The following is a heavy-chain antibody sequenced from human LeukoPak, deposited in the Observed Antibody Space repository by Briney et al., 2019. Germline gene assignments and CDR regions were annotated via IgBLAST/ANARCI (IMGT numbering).Heavy chain of an antibody. V-gene: IGHV3-23*01. CDR1: GFTFSNYA. CDR3: AKDSARGWFDP. CDR2: ISGSGDST. J-gene: IGHJ5*02. D-gene: IGHD6-6*01. Sequence: GGSLRLSCAASGFTFSNYAMRWVRQAPGKELEWVSGISGSGDSTYYADSVKGRFTISRDNSKNTLYLQMNSLRAEDMALYYCAKDSARGWFDPWGQGTLVTVSS.